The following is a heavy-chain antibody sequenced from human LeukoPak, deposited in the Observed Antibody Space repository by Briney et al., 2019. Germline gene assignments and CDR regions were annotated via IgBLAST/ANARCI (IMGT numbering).Heavy chain of an antibody. CDR1: GFTFRDAW. V-gene: IGHV3-15*01. CDR3: AKHIYGVVSIQP. J-gene: IGHJ1*01. Sequence: GGSLRLSCAASGFTFRDAWMTWVRQAPGKGLEWVGRIRSKTDGGTTDYAVSVQGRFTISRDDSKNTLYLQMSSLKTEDTAVYYCAKHIYGVVSIQPWGQGTLVTVSS. CDR2: IRSKTDGGTT. D-gene: IGHD3-3*01.